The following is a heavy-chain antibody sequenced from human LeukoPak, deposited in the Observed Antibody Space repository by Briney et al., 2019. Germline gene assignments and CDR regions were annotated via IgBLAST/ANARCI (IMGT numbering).Heavy chain of an antibody. V-gene: IGHV4-34*01. CDR2: INHSGST. J-gene: IGHJ4*02. CDR1: GESFSGYY. CDR3: ARGVRLRYFDWLSRKPYYFDY. D-gene: IGHD3-9*01. Sequence: SETLSLTCAVYGESFSGYYWSWIRQPPGKGLEWIGEINHSGSTNYNPSLKSRVTISVDTSKNQFSLKLSSVTAADTAVYYCARGVRLRYFDWLSRKPYYFDYWGQGTLVTVSS.